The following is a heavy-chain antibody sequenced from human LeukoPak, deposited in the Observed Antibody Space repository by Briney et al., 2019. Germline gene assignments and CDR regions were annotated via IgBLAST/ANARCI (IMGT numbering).Heavy chain of an antibody. Sequence: PGGSLRLSCAASGFTFSSYAMHWVRQAPGKGLEWVAVISYDGSNKYYADSVKGRFTISRDNSKNTLYLQMNSLRAEDTAMYYCAIRPRDPFAYWGQGTLVTVSS. CDR2: ISYDGSNK. D-gene: IGHD4-17*01. V-gene: IGHV3-30*14. CDR1: GFTFSSYA. CDR3: AIRPRDPFAY. J-gene: IGHJ4*02.